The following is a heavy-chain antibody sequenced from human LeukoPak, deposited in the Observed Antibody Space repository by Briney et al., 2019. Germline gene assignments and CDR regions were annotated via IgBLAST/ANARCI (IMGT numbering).Heavy chain of an antibody. CDR2: INPSGGST. D-gene: IGHD3-3*01. Sequence: ASVNVSCKASGYTFTSYYMHWVRQAPGQGLEWMGIINPSGGSTSYAQKFQGRVTMTRDTSTSTVYMELSSLRSEDTAVYYCARGSRTDFWSGYYTAPDYWGQGTLVTVSS. J-gene: IGHJ4*02. CDR3: ARGSRTDFWSGYYTAPDY. V-gene: IGHV1-46*01. CDR1: GYTFTSYY.